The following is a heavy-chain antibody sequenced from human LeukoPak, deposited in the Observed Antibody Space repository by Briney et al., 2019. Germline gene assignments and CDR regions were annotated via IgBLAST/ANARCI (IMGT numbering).Heavy chain of an antibody. CDR1: GFTFSSYT. Sequence: GGSLRLSCAASGFTFSSYTMRWVRQAPGKGLEWVSTITTSDGNTYYADSVKGRFTISRDNSKNTLYLQMNSLRAEDTAVYYCAKDRDYYDSRNNFDYWGQGTLVTVSS. CDR2: ITTSDGNT. V-gene: IGHV3-23*01. CDR3: AKDRDYYDSRNNFDY. J-gene: IGHJ4*02. D-gene: IGHD3-22*01.